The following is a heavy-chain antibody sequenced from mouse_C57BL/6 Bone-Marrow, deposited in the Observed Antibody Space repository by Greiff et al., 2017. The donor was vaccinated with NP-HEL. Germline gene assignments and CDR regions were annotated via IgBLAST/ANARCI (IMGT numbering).Heavy chain of an antibody. CDR2: IYPRSGNT. CDR1: GYTFTSYG. D-gene: IGHD3-2*02. Sequence: VQLQESGAELARPGASVKLSCKASGYTFTSYGISWVKQRTGQGLEWIGEIYPRSGNTYYNEKFKGKATLTAYKSSSTAYMELRSLTSDYSAVYFCARSAQATNYWGQGTTLTVSS. V-gene: IGHV1-81*01. J-gene: IGHJ2*01. CDR3: ARSAQATNY.